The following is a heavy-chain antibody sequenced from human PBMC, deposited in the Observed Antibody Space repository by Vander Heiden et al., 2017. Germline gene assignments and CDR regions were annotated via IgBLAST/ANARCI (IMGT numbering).Heavy chain of an antibody. V-gene: IGHV3-7*01. CDR1: GFTLSSYW. J-gene: IGHJ4*02. D-gene: IGHD1-26*01. CDR2: IKQDGSEK. Sequence: EVQLVESGGGLVQPGGSLRLSCAASGFTLSSYWMSWVRQAPGKGLEWVANIKQDGSEKYYVDSVKGRFTISRDNAKNSLYLQMNSLRAEDTAVYYCARDQGELSYFDYWGQGTLVTVSS. CDR3: ARDQGELSYFDY.